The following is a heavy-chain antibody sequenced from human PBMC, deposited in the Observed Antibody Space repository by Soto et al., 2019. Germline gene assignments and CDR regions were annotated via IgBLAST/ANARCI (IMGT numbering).Heavy chain of an antibody. D-gene: IGHD3-9*01. V-gene: IGHV4-39*07. J-gene: IGHJ4*02. CDR2: IYYSGRT. CDR3: ARGMAEEQIFYYFDY. Sequence: SETLSLTCTVSGGSISRSSYYWGWIRQPPGKGLEWIGSIYYSGRTYYNPSLKSRVTISVDTSKNQFYLKLRSVTAADTAVYYCARGMAEEQIFYYFDYGGQGALVTVSS. CDR1: GGSISRSSYY.